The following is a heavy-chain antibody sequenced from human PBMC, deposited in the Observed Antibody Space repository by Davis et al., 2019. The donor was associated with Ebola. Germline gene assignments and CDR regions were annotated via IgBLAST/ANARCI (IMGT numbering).Heavy chain of an antibody. D-gene: IGHD4-17*01. CDR2: ISSSSSYI. CDR3: ARVREGYGDYGYYYYGMDV. Sequence: PGGSLRLSCAASGFTFSSYSMNWVRQAPGKGLEWVSSISSSSSYIYYADSVKGRFTISRDNAKNSLYLQMNSLRAEDTAVYYCARVREGYGDYGYYYYGMDVWGKGTTVTVSS. J-gene: IGHJ6*04. CDR1: GFTFSSYS. V-gene: IGHV3-21*01.